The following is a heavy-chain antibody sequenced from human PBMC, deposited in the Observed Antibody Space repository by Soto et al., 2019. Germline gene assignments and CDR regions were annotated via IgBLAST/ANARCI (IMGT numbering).Heavy chain of an antibody. CDR2: IYYSGST. CDR1: GGSVSSGSYY. J-gene: IGHJ4*02. CDR3: ARAFQTSDSSGNCCDY. V-gene: IGHV4-61*01. Sequence: SETLSLTCTVSGGSVSSGSYYWSWIRQPPGKGLEWIGYIYYSGSTDYDPSLKSRVTISVDTSKNQFSLKLSAVTAADTAVYYCARAFQTSDSSGNCCDYWGQGTLVTVSS. D-gene: IGHD3-22*01.